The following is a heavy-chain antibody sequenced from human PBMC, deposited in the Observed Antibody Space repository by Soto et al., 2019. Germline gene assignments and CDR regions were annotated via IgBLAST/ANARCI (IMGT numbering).Heavy chain of an antibody. CDR3: AKAGYYDSSGYYELDY. J-gene: IGHJ4*02. Sequence: QVQLVESGGGVVQPGRSLRLSCAASGFTFSSYGMHWVRQAPGKGLEWVAVVLYDGRNKYYADSVKGRFTNSRDNSKNTVYLQMTSLRAEDTAVYYCAKAGYYDSSGYYELDYWGQGTLVTVSS. V-gene: IGHV3-30*18. D-gene: IGHD3-22*01. CDR2: VLYDGRNK. CDR1: GFTFSSYG.